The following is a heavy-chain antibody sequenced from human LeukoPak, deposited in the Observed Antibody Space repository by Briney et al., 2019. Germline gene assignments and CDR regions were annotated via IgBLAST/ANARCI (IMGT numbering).Heavy chain of an antibody. V-gene: IGHV1-46*01. J-gene: IGHJ4*02. CDR1: GYSFTSYY. D-gene: IGHD2-15*01. CDR2: INPSGGST. CDR3: ARDALDCSGGSCLGY. Sequence: ASVKVSCKASGYSFTSYYMHWVRQAPGQGLEWMGIINPSGGSTSYAQKFQGRVTMTRDTSTSTVYMELSSLRSEDTALYYCARDALDCSGGSCLGYWGQGTLVTVSS.